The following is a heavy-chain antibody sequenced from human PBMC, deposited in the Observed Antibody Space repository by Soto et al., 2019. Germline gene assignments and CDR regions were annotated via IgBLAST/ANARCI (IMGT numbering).Heavy chain of an antibody. CDR3: ARVGGLAARTFDY. D-gene: IGHD6-6*01. J-gene: IGHJ4*02. Sequence: LSLTCTVSGGSISDFYWSWIRQPPGKGLEWIGYIYYSGSTNYNPSLKSRVTISVDTSKNQFSLNLRSTSPADTAVYYCARVGGLAARTFDYWGPGTLVTVSS. CDR2: IYYSGST. V-gene: IGHV4-59*01. CDR1: GGSISDFY.